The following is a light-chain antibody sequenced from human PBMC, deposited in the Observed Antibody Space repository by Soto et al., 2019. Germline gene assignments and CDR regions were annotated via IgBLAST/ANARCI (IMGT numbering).Light chain of an antibody. V-gene: IGKV1-9*01. CDR3: QQLKSYPVT. J-gene: IGKJ4*01. CDR2: AAS. CDR1: QGISSY. Sequence: DIQLTQSPSFLSASVGDRVTITCRASQGISSYLAWYQQEPGKAPTPLIYAASTLQSGVPSRFSGGGSGTEFTFTISSLQPEDFATYYCQQLKSYPVTFGGGTKVEIK.